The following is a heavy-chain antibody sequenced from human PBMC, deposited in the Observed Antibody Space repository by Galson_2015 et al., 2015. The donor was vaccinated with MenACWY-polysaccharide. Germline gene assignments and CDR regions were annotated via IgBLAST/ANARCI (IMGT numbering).Heavy chain of an antibody. Sequence: SVKVSCKASGYTFTIYGISWVRQAPGQGLVWMGWISAYTGNTSYAQNLKGRFTMPTDTSTSTAYMELRSLRSDDTAVYYCARPSLYRITMIVVVITSAFDIWGQGTMVTVSS. J-gene: IGHJ3*02. CDR1: GYTFTIYG. D-gene: IGHD3-22*01. CDR2: ISAYTGNT. V-gene: IGHV1-18*01. CDR3: ARPSLYRITMIVVVITSAFDI.